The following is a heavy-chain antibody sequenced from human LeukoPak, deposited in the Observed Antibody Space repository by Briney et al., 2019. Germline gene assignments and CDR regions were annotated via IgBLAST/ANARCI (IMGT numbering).Heavy chain of an antibody. J-gene: IGHJ5*02. V-gene: IGHV3-21*01. Sequence: GGSLRLSCAASGFTFSSYSMNWVRQAPGKGLEWVSSISSSSSYIYYADSVKGRFTISRDNAKNTLYLQMNSLRAEDTAVYYCARELIIAAAGYNWFDPWGQGTLVTVSS. CDR1: GFTFSSYS. CDR3: ARELIIAAAGYNWFDP. CDR2: ISSSSSYI. D-gene: IGHD6-13*01.